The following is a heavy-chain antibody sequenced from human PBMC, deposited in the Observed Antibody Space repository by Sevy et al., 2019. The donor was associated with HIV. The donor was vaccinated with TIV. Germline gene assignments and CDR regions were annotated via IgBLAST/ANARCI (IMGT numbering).Heavy chain of an antibody. V-gene: IGHV4-39*01. CDR2: IYYSGST. D-gene: IGHD3-3*01. Sequence: SETLSLTCTVSGGSISSSSYYWGWIRQPPGKGLEWIGSIYYSGSTYYNPSLKSRVTISVDTSKNQFSLKLSSVTAADTAVYYCARHSPTADYDFWSGYYSGAYYYYYGMDVWGQGTTVTVSS. J-gene: IGHJ6*02. CDR3: ARHSPTADYDFWSGYYSGAYYYYYGMDV. CDR1: GGSISSSSYY.